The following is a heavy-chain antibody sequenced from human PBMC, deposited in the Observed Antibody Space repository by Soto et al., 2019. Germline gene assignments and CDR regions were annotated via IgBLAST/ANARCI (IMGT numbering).Heavy chain of an antibody. J-gene: IGHJ4*02. CDR2: IYYSGST. CDR1: GGSISSGGYY. Sequence: QVQLQESGPGLVKPSQTLSLTCTVSGGSISSGGYYWSWIRQHPGKGLEWIGYIYYSGSTYYNPSLTSRVTISVDTSKNQFSLKLSSVTAAATAVYYCARSPEATVTAFDYLGQGTLVTVSS. V-gene: IGHV4-31*03. D-gene: IGHD4-17*01. CDR3: ARSPEATVTAFDY.